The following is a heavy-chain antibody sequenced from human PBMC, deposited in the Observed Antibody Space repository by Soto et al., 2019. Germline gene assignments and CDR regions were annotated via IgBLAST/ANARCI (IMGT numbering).Heavy chain of an antibody. D-gene: IGHD2-15*01. CDR3: ARMGYCTDGICYGLSVDFDY. CDR1: GFTFNAYS. V-gene: IGHV3-23*01. CDR2: ISTTGGST. Sequence: DVQLLESGGSLVQPGGSLRLSCAASGFTFNAYSLSWVRQAPGKGLEWVSAISTTGGSTYYTDSVKGRFAISRDNSQNSLYLQMNSLRADDTAVYYCARMGYCTDGICYGLSVDFDYWGRGTLVTVSS. J-gene: IGHJ4*02.